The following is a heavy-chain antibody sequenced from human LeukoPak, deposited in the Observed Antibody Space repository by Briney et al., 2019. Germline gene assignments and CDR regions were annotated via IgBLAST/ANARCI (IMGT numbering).Heavy chain of an antibody. Sequence: GRSLRLSCAASGFTFSSYGMHWVRQAPGKGLEWVAVIWYDGSNKYYADSVKGRFTISRDNSKNTLYLQMNSLRAEDTAVYYCARDGGRYYYDSSGYYPNYWGQGTLVTVSS. CDR3: ARDGGRYYYDSSGYYPNY. CDR1: GFTFSSYG. J-gene: IGHJ4*02. CDR2: IWYDGSNK. V-gene: IGHV3-33*01. D-gene: IGHD3-22*01.